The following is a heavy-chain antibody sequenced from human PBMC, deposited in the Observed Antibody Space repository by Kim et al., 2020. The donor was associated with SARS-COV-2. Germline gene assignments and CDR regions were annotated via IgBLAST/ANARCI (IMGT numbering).Heavy chain of an antibody. CDR3: ARGPHSGYELYYFDY. J-gene: IGHJ4*02. V-gene: IGHV3-33*01. D-gene: IGHD5-12*01. CDR2: IWYDGSNK. Sequence: GGSLRLSCAASGFTFSSYGMHWVRQAPGKGLEWVADIWYDGSNKYYADSVKGRFTISRDNSKNTLYLQMNSLRAEDTAVYYCARGPHSGYELYYFDYWGQGTLVTVSS. CDR1: GFTFSSYG.